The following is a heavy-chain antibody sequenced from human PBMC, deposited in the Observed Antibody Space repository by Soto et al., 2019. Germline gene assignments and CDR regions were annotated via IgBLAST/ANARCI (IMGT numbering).Heavy chain of an antibody. V-gene: IGHV3-74*01. D-gene: IGHD2-21*02. CDR2: ITSDGKSK. J-gene: IGHJ5*02. CDR1: GFNFTNHW. CDR3: ARESGDWPLNWFDP. Sequence: VHLVESGGGLVQPGGSLRLSCAASGFNFTNHWMHWVRQAPGKGLVWVSRITSDGKSKAYAESVKGRFAISRYNAKNTVYVQMNGLTVEDTAVYYCARESGDWPLNWFDPWGQGTLVTVSS.